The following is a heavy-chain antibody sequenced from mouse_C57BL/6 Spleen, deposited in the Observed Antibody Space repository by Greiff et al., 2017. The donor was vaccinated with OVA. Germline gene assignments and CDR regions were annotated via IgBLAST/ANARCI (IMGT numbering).Heavy chain of an antibody. D-gene: IGHD1-1*01. CDR1: GYTFTSYW. Sequence: QVQLQQPGAELVKPGASVKVSCKASGYTFTSYWLHWVQQRPGQGLEWIGRIHPSDSDTNYNQQFTGKATLTVHKYSSTAYMQLRSPTSDDSPVSYCAIEGITTVGQFDDWGTGTLVTVSA. V-gene: IGHV1-74*01. J-gene: IGHJ3*01. CDR2: IHPSDSDT. CDR3: AIEGITTVGQFDD.